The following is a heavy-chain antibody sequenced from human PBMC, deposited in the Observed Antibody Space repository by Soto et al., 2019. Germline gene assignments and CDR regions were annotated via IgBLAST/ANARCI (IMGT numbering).Heavy chain of an antibody. CDR3: AKVGLRYYYDSRYFDY. Sequence: GGSLRLSCAASGFTFSSYAMSWVRQAPGKGLEWVSAISGSGGSTYYADSVKGRFTISRDNSKNTLYLQMNSLRAEDTAVYYCAKVGLRYYYDSRYFDYWGQGTLVTVSS. CDR1: GFTFSSYA. J-gene: IGHJ4*02. D-gene: IGHD3-22*01. CDR2: ISGSGGST. V-gene: IGHV3-23*01.